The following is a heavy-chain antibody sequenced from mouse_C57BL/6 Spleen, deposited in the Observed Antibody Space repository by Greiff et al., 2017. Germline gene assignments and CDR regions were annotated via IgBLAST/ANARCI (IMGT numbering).Heavy chain of an antibody. CDR2: INPNNGGT. CDR3: ARRGYYGSSYPFAY. CDR1: GYTFTDYN. V-gene: IGHV1-18*01. Sequence: VQLQQSGPELVKPGASVKIPCKASGYTFTDYNMAWVKQSHGKSLEWIGDINPNNGGTIYNQKFKGKATLTVDKSSSTADMELRSLTSEDTAVYYCARRGYYGSSYPFAYWGQGTLVTVSA. J-gene: IGHJ3*01. D-gene: IGHD1-1*01.